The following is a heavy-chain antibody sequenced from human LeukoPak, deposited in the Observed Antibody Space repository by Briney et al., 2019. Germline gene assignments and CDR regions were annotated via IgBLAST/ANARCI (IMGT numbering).Heavy chain of an antibody. J-gene: IGHJ4*02. D-gene: IGHD2-2*01. Sequence: GGSLRLSCAASGFTFSDYYMGWIRQAPGKGLEWVSYISGSGNIIHYADSVKGRFTISRDNAKNSLYLQMNSLRAEDTAVYYCARKEAAMNYWGQGTLVTVSS. CDR2: ISGSGNII. CDR3: ARKEAAMNY. CDR1: GFTFSDYY. V-gene: IGHV3-11*04.